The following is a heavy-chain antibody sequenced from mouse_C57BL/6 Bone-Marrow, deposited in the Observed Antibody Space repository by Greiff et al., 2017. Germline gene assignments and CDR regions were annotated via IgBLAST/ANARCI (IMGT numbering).Heavy chain of an antibody. CDR2: INPGSGGT. D-gene: IGHD2-2*01. V-gene: IGHV1-54*01. CDR3: ARPIYCGYEDYYAMDY. Sequence: VQLQQSGAELVRPGTSVKVSCKASGYAFTNYLIEWVKQRPGQGLEWIGVINPGSGGTNYNEKFKGKATLTADKSSSTAYMQLSSLTSEDSAVYFCARPIYCGYEDYYAMDYWGQGTSVTVSS. CDR1: GYAFTNYL. J-gene: IGHJ4*01.